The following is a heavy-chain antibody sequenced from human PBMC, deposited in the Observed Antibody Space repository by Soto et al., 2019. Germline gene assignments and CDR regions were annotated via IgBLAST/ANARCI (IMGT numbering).Heavy chain of an antibody. V-gene: IGHV3-15*01. D-gene: IGHD6-13*01. CDR1: GFTFSNAW. Sequence: GGSLRLSCAASGFTFSNAWMSWVRQAPGKGLEWVGRIKSKTDGGTTDYAAPVKGRFTISRDDSKNTLYLQMNSLKTEDTAVYYCTPDSSSWFDIDYWGQGTLVTVSS. J-gene: IGHJ4*02. CDR3: TPDSSSWFDIDY. CDR2: IKSKTDGGTT.